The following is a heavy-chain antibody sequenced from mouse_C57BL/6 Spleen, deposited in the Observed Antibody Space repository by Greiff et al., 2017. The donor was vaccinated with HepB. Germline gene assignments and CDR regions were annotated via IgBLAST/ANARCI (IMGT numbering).Heavy chain of an antibody. J-gene: IGHJ2*01. Sequence: VQLQQSGPELVKPGALVKISCKASGYTFTDYYMNWVKQSHGKSLEWIGDINPNNGGTSYNQKFKGKATLTVDKSSSTAYMELRSLTSEDSAVYYCARTRDGFDYWGQGTTLTVSS. CDR3: ARTRDGFDY. CDR2: INPNNGGT. CDR1: GYTFTDYY. D-gene: IGHD3-3*01. V-gene: IGHV1-26*01.